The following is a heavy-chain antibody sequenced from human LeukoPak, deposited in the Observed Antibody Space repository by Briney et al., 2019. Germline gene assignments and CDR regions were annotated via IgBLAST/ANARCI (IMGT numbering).Heavy chain of an antibody. CDR2: IYHSGST. D-gene: IGHD1-1*01. J-gene: IGHJ3*02. CDR3: ARVGIKLAGVLYDAVDI. CDR1: GGSISSGGYS. Sequence: SQTLSLTCAVSGGSISSGGYSWSWIRQPPGKGLEWIGYIYHSGSTYYNPSLKSRVTISVDRSKNQFSLKLSSVTAADTAVYYCARVGIKLAGVLYDAVDIWGQGTMVTVSS. V-gene: IGHV4-30-2*01.